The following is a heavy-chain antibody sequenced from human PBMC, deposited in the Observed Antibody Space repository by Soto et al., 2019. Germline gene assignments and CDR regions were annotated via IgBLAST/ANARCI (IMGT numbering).Heavy chain of an antibody. CDR3: ARHTPYRSSSGGMDV. CDR1: GYSFTSYW. CDR2: IDPSDSYT. D-gene: IGHD6-6*01. Sequence: PGESLKISCKGSGYSFTSYWISWVRQMPGKGLEWMGRIDPSDSYTNYSPSFQGHVTISADKSISTAYLQWSSLKASDTAMYYCARHTPYRSSSGGMDVWGQGTTVTVSS. J-gene: IGHJ6*02. V-gene: IGHV5-10-1*01.